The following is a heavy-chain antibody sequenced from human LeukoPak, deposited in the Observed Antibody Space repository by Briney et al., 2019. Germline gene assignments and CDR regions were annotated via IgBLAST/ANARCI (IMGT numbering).Heavy chain of an antibody. CDR2: INTNTGNP. CDR1: GYTFTSYA. CDR3: ARGARVIAAAHRNWFDP. Sequence: ASVKVSCKASGYTFTSYAMNWVRQAPGQGLEWMGWINTNTGNPTYAQGFTGRFVFSLDTSVSTAYLQISSLKAEDTAVYYCARGARVIAAAHRNWFDPWGQGTLVTVSS. V-gene: IGHV7-4-1*02. J-gene: IGHJ5*02. D-gene: IGHD6-13*01.